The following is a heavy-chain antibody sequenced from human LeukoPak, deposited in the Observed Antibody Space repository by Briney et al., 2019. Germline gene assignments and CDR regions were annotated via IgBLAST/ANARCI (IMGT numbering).Heavy chain of an antibody. D-gene: IGHD3-22*01. CDR2: INPSGGST. V-gene: IGHV1-46*01. Sequence: GASVKVSCKASGYTFTSYYMHWVRQAPGQGLEWMGIINPSGGSTSYAQKFQGRVTMTRDTSTSTVYMELSSLRSEDTAVYYCARARESKTYYYDSSGYYYDYWGQGTLVTVSS. J-gene: IGHJ4*02. CDR1: GYTFTSYY. CDR3: ARARESKTYYYDSSGYYYDY.